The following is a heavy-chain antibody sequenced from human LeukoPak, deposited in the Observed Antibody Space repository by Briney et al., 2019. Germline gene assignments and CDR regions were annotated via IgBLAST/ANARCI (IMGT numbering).Heavy chain of an antibody. V-gene: IGHV3-48*04. Sequence: GGSLRLSCAASGFTFSSYSMNRVRQAPGKGLEWVSYISSSSSTIYYADSVKGRFAISRDNAKNSLYLQMNSLRAEDTAVYYCARNVYSYGDTALDYWGQGTLVTVSS. D-gene: IGHD5-18*01. CDR1: GFTFSSYS. J-gene: IGHJ4*02. CDR2: ISSSSSTI. CDR3: ARNVYSYGDTALDY.